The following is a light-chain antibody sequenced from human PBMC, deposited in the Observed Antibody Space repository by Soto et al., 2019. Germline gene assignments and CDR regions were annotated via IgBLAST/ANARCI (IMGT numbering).Light chain of an antibody. Sequence: QSALTQPASVSGSPGQSITISCTGTSSDIGAYNFVSWYQQHPGRAPKLMIYDVNYRPSGVSNRFSGSESGNTASLTISGLQTEAEADFYCTSYTSSSTFYVFGAGTKLTVL. CDR1: SSDIGAYNF. V-gene: IGLV2-14*03. CDR3: TSYTSSSTFYV. CDR2: DVN. J-gene: IGLJ1*01.